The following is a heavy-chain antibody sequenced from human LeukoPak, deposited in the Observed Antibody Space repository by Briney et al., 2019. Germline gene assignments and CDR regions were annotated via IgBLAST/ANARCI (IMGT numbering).Heavy chain of an antibody. V-gene: IGHV3-23*01. J-gene: IGHJ4*02. D-gene: IGHD4-17*01. Sequence: PGGSLRLSCAASGFGFSSFAMSWVRQAPGKGLDWVSSISGIGGSTYYADSVKGRFTISRDNSKNTLYLQMNSLGAEDTAVYYCAKATVTHLIDYWGQGTLVTVSS. CDR2: ISGIGGST. CDR3: AKATVTHLIDY. CDR1: GFGFSSFA.